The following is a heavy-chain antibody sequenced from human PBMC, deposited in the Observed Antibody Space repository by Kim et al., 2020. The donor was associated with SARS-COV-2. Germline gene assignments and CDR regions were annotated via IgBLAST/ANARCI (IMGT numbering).Heavy chain of an antibody. J-gene: IGHJ6*02. Sequence: AASVKGLFTSSRDNAKNTLYLQMNSLRAEDTAVYYCAKARGGSYYYGMDVWGQGTTVTVSS. V-gene: IGHV3-30*02. CDR3: AKARGGSYYYGMDV. D-gene: IGHD1-26*01.